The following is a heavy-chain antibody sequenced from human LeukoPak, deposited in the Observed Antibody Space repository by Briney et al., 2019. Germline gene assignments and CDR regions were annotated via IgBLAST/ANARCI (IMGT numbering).Heavy chain of an antibody. CDR3: ARSLTGVTSY. V-gene: IGHV3-7*01. CDR2: IKPDGSEK. Sequence: PGGSLRLSCAASGFTFSSYWMTWVRQAPGKGLEWVANIKPDGSEKSYVDFVRGRFTISRDNAKNSLYLQMNSLRAEDTAVYYCARSLTGVTSYWGQGTLVTVSS. D-gene: IGHD7-27*01. J-gene: IGHJ4*02. CDR1: GFTFSSYW.